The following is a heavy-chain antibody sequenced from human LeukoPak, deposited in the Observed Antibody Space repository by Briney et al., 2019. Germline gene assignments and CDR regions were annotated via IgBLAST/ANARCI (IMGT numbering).Heavy chain of an antibody. CDR1: GYSISSGLY. CDR2: IYYSGST. V-gene: IGHV4-59*11. D-gene: IGHD6-13*01. CDR3: ARGRAAAGYYYYYMDV. J-gene: IGHJ6*03. Sequence: SETLSLTCSVSGYSISSGLYWGWIRQPPGKGLEWIGYIYYSGSTNYNPSLKSRVTISVDTSKNQFSLKLSSVTAADTAVYYCARGRAAAGYYYYYMDVWGKGTTVTISS.